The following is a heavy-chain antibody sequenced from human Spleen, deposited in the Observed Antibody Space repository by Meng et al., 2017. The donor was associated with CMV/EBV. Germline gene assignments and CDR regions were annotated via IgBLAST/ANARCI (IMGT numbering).Heavy chain of an antibody. D-gene: IGHD5-12*01. CDR1: GYGFTSYW. CDR2: IYPGDSDI. Sequence: CKGSGYGFTSYWIGWVRQMPGKGLEWMGIIYPGDSDINYNPSFEGQVIISADKSISTTFLQWSGLKASDTAIYYCATHDSASGYHFYYWGQGTLVTVSS. CDR3: ATHDSASGYHFYY. V-gene: IGHV5-51*01. J-gene: IGHJ4*02.